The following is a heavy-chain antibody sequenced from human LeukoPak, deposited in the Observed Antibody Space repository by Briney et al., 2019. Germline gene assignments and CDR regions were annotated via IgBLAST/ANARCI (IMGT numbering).Heavy chain of an antibody. Sequence: PGGSLRLSCAASGFTFSSYGMHWVRQAPGKGLEWVAFIRYDGSNKYYADSVKGRFTISRDNSKNTLYLQMNSLRAEDTAAYYCARAGLRFLEWLSRGDYYFDYWGQGTLVTVSS. CDR2: IRYDGSNK. CDR3: ARAGLRFLEWLSRGDYYFDY. D-gene: IGHD3-3*01. CDR1: GFTFSSYG. J-gene: IGHJ4*02. V-gene: IGHV3-30*02.